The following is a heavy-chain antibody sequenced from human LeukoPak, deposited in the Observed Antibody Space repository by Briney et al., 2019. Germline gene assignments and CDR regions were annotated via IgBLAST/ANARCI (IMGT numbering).Heavy chain of an antibody. J-gene: IGHJ5*02. V-gene: IGHV1-2*06. Sequence: ASVKVSCKASGYTFTGYYMHWVRQAPGQGLEWKGRINPNSGGTNYAQKFQGRVTMTRDTSISTAYMELSRLRSDDTAVYYCARADSPQWLERGYWFDPWGQGTLVTVSS. CDR3: ARADSPQWLERGYWFDP. CDR2: INPNSGGT. CDR1: GYTFTGYY. D-gene: IGHD6-19*01.